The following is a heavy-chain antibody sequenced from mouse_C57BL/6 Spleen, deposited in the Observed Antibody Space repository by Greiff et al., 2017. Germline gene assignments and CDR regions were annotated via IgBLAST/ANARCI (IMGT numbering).Heavy chain of an antibody. V-gene: IGHV5-4*03. Sequence: EVMLVESGGGLVKPGGSLKLSCAASGFTFSSYAMSWVRQTPEKRLEWVATISDGGSYTYYPDNVKGRFTISRDNAKNNLYLQMSHLKSEDTAMYYCARRAYYSNSYAMDYWGQGTSVTVSS. J-gene: IGHJ4*01. D-gene: IGHD2-5*01. CDR1: GFTFSSYA. CDR3: ARRAYYSNSYAMDY. CDR2: ISDGGSYT.